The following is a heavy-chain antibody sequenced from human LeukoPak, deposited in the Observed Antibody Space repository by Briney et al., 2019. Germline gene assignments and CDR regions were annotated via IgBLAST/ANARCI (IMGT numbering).Heavy chain of an antibody. V-gene: IGHV1-69-2*01. Sequence: GASVKVSCKASGYTFTDYYMHWVQQAPGKGLEWMGRVDPEDGETIYAEKFQGRVTITADTSTDTAYMELSSLRSEDTAVYYCATRRKELRYFDWLLSGDYWGQGTLVTVSS. CDR3: ATRRKELRYFDWLLSGDY. CDR2: VDPEDGET. CDR1: GYTFTDYY. D-gene: IGHD3-9*01. J-gene: IGHJ4*02.